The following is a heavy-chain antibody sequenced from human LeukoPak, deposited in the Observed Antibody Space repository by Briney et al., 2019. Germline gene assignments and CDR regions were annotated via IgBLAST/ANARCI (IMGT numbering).Heavy chain of an antibody. CDR2: IYYSGST. D-gene: IGHD3-22*01. V-gene: IGHV4-59*01. CDR1: GGSISSYY. Sequence: NSSETLSLTCTVSGGSISSYYWSWIRQPPRKGLEWNGYIYYSGSTNYNPSLNSRVTISVDTSKNQFSLKLSSVTAADTAVYYCARRRKAKVEYYYDSSGYYSGYYFDYWGQGTLVTVSS. J-gene: IGHJ4*02. CDR3: ARRRKAKVEYYYDSSGYYSGYYFDY.